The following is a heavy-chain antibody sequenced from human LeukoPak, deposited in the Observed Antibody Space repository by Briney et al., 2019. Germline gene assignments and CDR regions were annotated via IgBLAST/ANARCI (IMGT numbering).Heavy chain of an antibody. CDR3: ASERWSGYASVAFDY. D-gene: IGHD3-3*01. V-gene: IGHV1-2*02. Sequence: GASVKVSCKASGYTFTGYYMHWVRQAPGQGLEWMGWINPNSGGTNYAQKFQGRVTMTRDTSISTAYMELSRLRSDDTAVYYRASERWSGYASVAFDYWGQGTLVTVSS. CDR2: INPNSGGT. J-gene: IGHJ4*02. CDR1: GYTFTGYY.